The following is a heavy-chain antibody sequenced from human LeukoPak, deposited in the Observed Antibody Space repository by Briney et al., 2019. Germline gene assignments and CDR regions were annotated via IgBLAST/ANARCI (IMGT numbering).Heavy chain of an antibody. V-gene: IGHV4-34*01. D-gene: IGHD3-22*01. J-gene: IGHJ4*02. Sequence: SETLSLTCAIYGGSFSDYYWSWIRQPPGKGLEWIGEINHSGRTNYNPSLTSRVTMSVDTSKNQFSLKLSSVTAADTAVYYCARGPPRDFGTSGFYYNYWGQGTRVTVSS. CDR3: ARGPPRDFGTSGFYYNY. CDR1: GGSFSDYY. CDR2: INHSGRT.